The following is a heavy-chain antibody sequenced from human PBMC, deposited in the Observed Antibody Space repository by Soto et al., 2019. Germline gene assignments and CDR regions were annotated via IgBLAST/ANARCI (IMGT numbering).Heavy chain of an antibody. V-gene: IGHV1-69*13. Sequence: ASVKVSCKASGGTFSSYAISWVRQAPGQGLEWMGGIIPIFGTANYAQKFQGRVTITADESTSTAYMELSSLRSEDTAVYYCARAGARVWGDPRYCSGGSCYSADYWGQGTLVTVSS. D-gene: IGHD2-15*01. CDR2: IIPIFGTA. CDR1: GGTFSSYA. J-gene: IGHJ4*02. CDR3: ARAGARVWGDPRYCSGGSCYSADY.